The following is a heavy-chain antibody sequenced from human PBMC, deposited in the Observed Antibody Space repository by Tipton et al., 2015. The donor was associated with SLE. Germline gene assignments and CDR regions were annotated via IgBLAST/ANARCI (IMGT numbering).Heavy chain of an antibody. CDR2: IGTAGDT. D-gene: IGHD3-3*01. J-gene: IGHJ3*02. CDR3: ARAAYDFWSGYYAFDI. V-gene: IGHV3-13*04. CDR1: GFTFSSYD. Sequence: SLRLSCAASGFTFSSYDMHWVRQAAGKGLEWVSAIGTAGDTYYPGSVKGRFTISRENAKNSLYLQMNSLRAGDTAVYYCARAAYDFWSGYYAFDIWGQGTMVTVSS.